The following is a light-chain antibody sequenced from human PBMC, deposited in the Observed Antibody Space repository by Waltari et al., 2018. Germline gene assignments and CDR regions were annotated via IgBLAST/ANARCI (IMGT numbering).Light chain of an antibody. CDR3: QQYKDWYS. CDR1: QSVANN. Sequence: EKVLTQFPATVSGSPGERVTLHCRASQSVANNVAWYQHRSGHAPRLVIYDASTRASGIQARFGGRGSGTEFNLTISGLQSEDCDLYYCQQYKDWYSIGQGTKLEIK. V-gene: IGKV3-15*01. CDR2: DAS. J-gene: IGKJ2*03.